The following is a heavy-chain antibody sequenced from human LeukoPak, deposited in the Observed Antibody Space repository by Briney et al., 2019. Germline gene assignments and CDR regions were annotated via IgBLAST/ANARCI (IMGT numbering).Heavy chain of an antibody. J-gene: IGHJ4*02. CDR2: ISSSGSTI. Sequence: GGSLRLSCAASGFTFSSYEMNWVRQAPGKGLEWVSYISSSGSTIYYADSAKGRFTISRDNAKNSLYLQMNSLRAEDTAVYYCARPTPGGWYYFDYWGQGTLVTVSS. D-gene: IGHD6-19*01. CDR1: GFTFSSYE. V-gene: IGHV3-48*03. CDR3: ARPTPGGWYYFDY.